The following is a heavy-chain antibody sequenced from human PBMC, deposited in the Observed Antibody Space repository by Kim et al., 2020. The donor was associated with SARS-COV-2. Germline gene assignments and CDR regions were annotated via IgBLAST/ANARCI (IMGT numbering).Heavy chain of an antibody. Sequence: SETLSLTCTVSGGSISSGGYYWSWIRQHPGKGLEWIGYIYYSGSTYYNPSLKSRVTISVDTSKNQFSLKLSSVTAADTAVYYCGRDYRSYYSNYVISAFDIWGQGTMVTVSS. V-gene: IGHV4-31*03. J-gene: IGHJ3*02. CDR2: IYYSGST. CDR3: GRDYRSYYSNYVISAFDI. D-gene: IGHD4-4*01. CDR1: GGSISSGGYY.